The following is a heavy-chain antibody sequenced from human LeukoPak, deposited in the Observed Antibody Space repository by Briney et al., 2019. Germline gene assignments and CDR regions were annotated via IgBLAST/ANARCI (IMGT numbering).Heavy chain of an antibody. Sequence: SETLFLTCTVSGGSISSSSYYWGWIRQPPGKGLEWIGSIYYSGSTYYNPSLKSRVTISVDTSKNQFSLKLGSVTAADTAVYYCARGGGSFDIWGQGTMVTVSS. J-gene: IGHJ3*02. CDR3: ARGGGSFDI. D-gene: IGHD3-10*01. CDR1: GGSISSSSYY. V-gene: IGHV4-39*07. CDR2: IYYSGST.